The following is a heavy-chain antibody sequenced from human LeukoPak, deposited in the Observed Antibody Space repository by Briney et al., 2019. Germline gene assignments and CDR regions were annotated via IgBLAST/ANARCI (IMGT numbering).Heavy chain of an antibody. V-gene: IGHV4-59*12. CDR1: GGSISSYY. CDR3: ARATGYSSSWYENAFDY. D-gene: IGHD6-13*01. J-gene: IGHJ4*02. CDR2: IYYSGST. Sequence: SETLSLTCTVSGGSISSYYWSWIRQPPGKGLEWIGYIYYSGSTNYNPSLKSRVTISVDKSKNQFSLKVSSVTAADTAVYYCARATGYSSSWYENAFDYWGQGTLVTVSS.